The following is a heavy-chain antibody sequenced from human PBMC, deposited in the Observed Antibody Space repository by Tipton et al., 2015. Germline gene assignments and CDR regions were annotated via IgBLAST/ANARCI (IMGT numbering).Heavy chain of an antibody. CDR1: GGSMSRSSYY. V-gene: IGHV4-39*01. CDR3: ARHIAYHDNVDS. CDR2: IYYSGST. Sequence: TLSLTCTVFGGSMSRSSYYWGWIRQPPGKGLEWIGSIYYSGSTYYTPSLKSPVTISIDTSKNQFSLELSSVTAADTALYYCARHIAYHDNVDSWGQGTLVTVSS. D-gene: IGHD2-2*01. J-gene: IGHJ4*02.